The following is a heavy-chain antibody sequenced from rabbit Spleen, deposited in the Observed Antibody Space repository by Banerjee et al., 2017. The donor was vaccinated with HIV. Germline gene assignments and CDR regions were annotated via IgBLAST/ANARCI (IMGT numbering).Heavy chain of an antibody. CDR2: VWPRIGST. D-gene: IGHD7-1*01. Sequence: QEQLEESGGGLVNPEGSLTLTCKASGFSFSSSYYICWVCQAPWKGLEWIACVWPRIGSTYYASWAKGRFAISKTSSPTMTLQMTSLTAADTATYFCGKGWSGDSDSGHAIGLWGQGTLVTVS. V-gene: IGHV1S45*01. CDR3: GKGWSGDSDSGHAIGL. CDR1: GFSFSSSYY. J-gene: IGHJ3*01.